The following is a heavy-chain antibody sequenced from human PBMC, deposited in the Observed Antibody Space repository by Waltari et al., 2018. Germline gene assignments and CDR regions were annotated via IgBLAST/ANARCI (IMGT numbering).Heavy chain of an antibody. V-gene: IGHV5-51*01. CDR2: IYPGDSGT. J-gene: IGHJ6*02. Sequence: EVQLVQSGAEVKKPGESLKISCKGSGYSFTSYWIGWVRQMPGKGLEWMGIIYPGDSGTRYSPSFQGQVTISADKSISTAYLQWSSLKASDTAMYYCARLQEGQLVRSTYYYYGMDVWGQGTTVTVSS. CDR3: ARLQEGQLVRSTYYYYGMDV. CDR1: GYSFTSYW. D-gene: IGHD6-13*01.